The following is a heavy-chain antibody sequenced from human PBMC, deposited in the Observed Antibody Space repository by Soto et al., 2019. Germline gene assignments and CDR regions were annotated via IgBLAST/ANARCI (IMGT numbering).Heavy chain of an antibody. J-gene: IGHJ6*02. D-gene: IGHD2-15*01. V-gene: IGHV5-51*01. CDR3: ARVYCSGGSCYSAYPDGMDV. CDR2: IYPGDSDT. CDR1: GYTFTSNW. Sequence: GESLKISCKGSGYTFTSNWIGWVRQMPGKGLEWMGLIYPGDSDTRYSPSFQGQVTFSADKSISTAYLQWSSLKASDTAMYYCARVYCSGGSCYSAYPDGMDVWGQGTTVTVSS.